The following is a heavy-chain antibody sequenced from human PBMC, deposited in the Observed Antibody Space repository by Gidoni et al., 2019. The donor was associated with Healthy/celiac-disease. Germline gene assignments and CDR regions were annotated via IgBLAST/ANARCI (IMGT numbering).Heavy chain of an antibody. CDR3: ARDHGVPAAYGMDV. CDR2: IDYSGST. Sequence: QVQLQESGPGLVKPSETLSLTCTVSGGSTSSYYWSWVRQPPGKGLVGIGCIDYSGSTNYYPSLKSRVTISVDTYKNQFSLKLSSVTAADTAVYYCARDHGVPAAYGMDVWGQGTTVTVSS. V-gene: IGHV4-59*01. CDR1: GGSTSSYY. D-gene: IGHD2-2*01. J-gene: IGHJ6*02.